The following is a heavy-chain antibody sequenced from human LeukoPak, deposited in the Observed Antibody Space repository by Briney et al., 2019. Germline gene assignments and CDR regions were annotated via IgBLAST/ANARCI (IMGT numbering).Heavy chain of an antibody. CDR3: ARYGYGDPLFDH. D-gene: IGHD4-17*01. CDR2: IYYRGDT. J-gene: IGHJ4*02. V-gene: IGHV4-39*01. CDR1: GGSISSSSYY. Sequence: PSETLSLTCTVSGGSISSSSYYWGWLRQPPGKGLEWIGSIYYRGDTYYNPSLKSRVTISEDPSKSQFSLKLRYVTAADTAVYYCARYGYGDPLFDHWGQGTLVTVSS.